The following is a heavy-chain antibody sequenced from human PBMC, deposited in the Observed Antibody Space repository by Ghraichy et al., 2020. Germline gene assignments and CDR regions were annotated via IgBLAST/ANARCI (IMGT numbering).Heavy chain of an antibody. J-gene: IGHJ4*02. CDR1: GFTFSSYS. D-gene: IGHD2-2*01. Sequence: GGSLRLSCAASGFTFSSYSMNWVRQAPGKGLEWVSSISGSTSYIYYADSVKGRFTISRDNAKNSLYLQMNSLRAEDTAVYYCARDQPKDIVVVPAVDYWGQGTLVTVSS. V-gene: IGHV3-21*01. CDR2: ISGSTSYI. CDR3: ARDQPKDIVVVPAVDY.